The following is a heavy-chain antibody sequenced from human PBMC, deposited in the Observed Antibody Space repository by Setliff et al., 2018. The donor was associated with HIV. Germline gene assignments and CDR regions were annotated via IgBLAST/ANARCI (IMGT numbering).Heavy chain of an antibody. J-gene: IGHJ4*02. V-gene: IGHV3-20*04. CDR2: INWNGAAT. D-gene: IGHD6-19*01. Sequence: LGGSLRLSCTASGFTFDDYGMAWVRQAPGKGLEWVSGINWNGAATGYADSVKGRFAISRDNTKNSLYLQMNRLRAEDTALYYCASLFSKEVAGDDYWGQGTLVTVSS. CDR3: ASLFSKEVAGDDY. CDR1: GFTFDDYG.